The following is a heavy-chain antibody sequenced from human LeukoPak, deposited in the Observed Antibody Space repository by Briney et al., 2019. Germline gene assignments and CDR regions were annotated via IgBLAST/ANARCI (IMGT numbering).Heavy chain of an antibody. J-gene: IGHJ5*02. CDR1: GGTFSSYA. V-gene: IGHV1-69*06. CDR3: ARDGDYGDYVGNWFDP. D-gene: IGHD4-17*01. CDR2: IIPIFGTA. Sequence: GSSVKVSCKASGGTFSSYAISWVRQAPGQGLEWMGGIIPIFGTANYAQKFRGRVTITADKSTSTAYMELSSLRSEDTAVYYCARDGDYGDYVGNWFDPWGQGTLVTVSS.